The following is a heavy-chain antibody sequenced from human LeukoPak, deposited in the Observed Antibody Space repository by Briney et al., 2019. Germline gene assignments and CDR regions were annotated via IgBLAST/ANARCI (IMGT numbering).Heavy chain of an antibody. J-gene: IGHJ6*03. CDR3: ARGTYYYGSGSWDYYYYMDV. CDR1: GGTFSSYA. CDR2: IIPIFGTA. D-gene: IGHD3-10*01. Sequence: GASVTVSCTASGGTFSSYAISWVRQAPGQGLEWMGGIIPIFGTANYAQKFQGRVTITADESTSTAYMELSSLRSEATAVYYCARGTYYYGSGSWDYYYYMDVWGKGTTVTISS. V-gene: IGHV1-69*13.